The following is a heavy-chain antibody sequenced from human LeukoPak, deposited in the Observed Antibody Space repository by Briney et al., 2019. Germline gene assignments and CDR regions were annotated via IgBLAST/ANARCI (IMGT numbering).Heavy chain of an antibody. D-gene: IGHD3-10*01. CDR3: ATSSTHYYGSGNWFDP. V-gene: IGHV4-34*01. CDR2: INHSGST. CDR1: VGPFSGYY. Sequence: SETLSLTCAVYVGPFSGYYWSWVCQPPGKGLEWIGEINHSGSTNYNPSLKSRVTISVDTSKNQFSLKLSSVTAADTAVYYCATSSTHYYGSGNWFDPGGQGNLVTVSS. J-gene: IGHJ5*02.